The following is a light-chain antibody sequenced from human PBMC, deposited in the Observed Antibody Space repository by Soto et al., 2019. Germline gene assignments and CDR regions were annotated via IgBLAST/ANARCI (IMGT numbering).Light chain of an antibody. CDR1: QSVSSY. Sequence: EIVMTQSPATLSVSPGETATLSCRASQSVSSYLAWYQERPGRAPRLLIHDSSTRAAGIPARISGSGSGTDFTLTISSLQSEDFAIYYCQQYNSWPLTFGGGTKVDIK. CDR2: DSS. V-gene: IGKV3-15*01. CDR3: QQYNSWPLT. J-gene: IGKJ4*01.